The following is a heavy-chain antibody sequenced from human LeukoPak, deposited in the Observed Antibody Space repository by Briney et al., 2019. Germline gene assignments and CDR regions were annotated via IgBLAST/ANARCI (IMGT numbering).Heavy chain of an antibody. V-gene: IGHV3-30-3*01. CDR3: ARDLTLGDAFDI. Sequence: PGGSLRLSCAASGFTFSSYAMHWVRQAPGKGLEWVAVISYDGSNRYYADSVKGRFTISRDNSKNTLYLQMNSLRAEDTAVYYCARDLTLGDAFDIWGQGTMVTVFS. CDR1: GFTFSSYA. J-gene: IGHJ3*02. D-gene: IGHD3-10*01. CDR2: ISYDGSNR.